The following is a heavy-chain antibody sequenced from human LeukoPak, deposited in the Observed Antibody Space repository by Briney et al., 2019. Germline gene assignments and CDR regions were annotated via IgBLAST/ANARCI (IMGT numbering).Heavy chain of an antibody. D-gene: IGHD3-22*01. Sequence: GGSLRLSCSASGFPFSSYAMHWVRQAPGKGLEYVSAISDSGGSTYYADSVKGRFTISRDNSKDTLYLQMSSLRPEDTGVYYCVRGVGLYDTIGYFDYWGQGTLVAVSS. CDR2: ISDSGGST. V-gene: IGHV3-64*04. J-gene: IGHJ4*02. CDR3: VRGVGLYDTIGYFDY. CDR1: GFPFSSYA.